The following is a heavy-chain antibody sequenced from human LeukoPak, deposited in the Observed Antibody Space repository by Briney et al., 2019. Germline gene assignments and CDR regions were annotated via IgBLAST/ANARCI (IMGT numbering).Heavy chain of an antibody. CDR1: GFTFSSYA. CDR2: ISGSGGST. V-gene: IGHV3-23*01. D-gene: IGHD2-21*02. J-gene: IGHJ6*02. CDR3: ARDRLSHCGGDCSLDV. Sequence: AGSLRLSCAASGFTFSSYAMSWGRQAPGKGLDWVSAISGSGGSTYYADSVKGRFTISRDNSKNTLYLQMNSLRAEDTAVYYCARDRLSHCGGDCSLDVWGQGTTVFVS.